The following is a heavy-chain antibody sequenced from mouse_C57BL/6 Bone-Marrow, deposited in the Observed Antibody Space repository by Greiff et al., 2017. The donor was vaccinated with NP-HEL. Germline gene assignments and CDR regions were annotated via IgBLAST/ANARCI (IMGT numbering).Heavy chain of an antibody. CDR2: IDPSDSYT. D-gene: IGHD1-1*02. Sequence: QVHVKQPGAELVKPGASVKLSCKASGYTFTSYWMQWVKQRPGQGLEWIGEIDPSDSYTNYNQKFKGKATLTVDTSSSTAYMQLSSLTSEDSAVYYCAYGADWGQGTTLTVSS. CDR1: GYTFTSYW. CDR3: AYGAD. V-gene: IGHV1-50*01. J-gene: IGHJ2*01.